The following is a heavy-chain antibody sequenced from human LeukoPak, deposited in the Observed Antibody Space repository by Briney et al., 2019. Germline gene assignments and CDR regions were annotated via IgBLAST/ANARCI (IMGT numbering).Heavy chain of an antibody. V-gene: IGHV1-18*01. Sequence: ASVKVSCKASGYTFTSYGISWVRQAPGQGLEWMGWVSAYNGNTNYAQKFQGWVTMTRDTSISTAYMELSRLRSDDTAVYYCARDVVGRGYCSGGTCFPDYYGMDVWGQGTTVTVSS. CDR2: VSAYNGNT. CDR3: ARDVVGRGYCSGGTCFPDYYGMDV. J-gene: IGHJ6*02. CDR1: GYTFTSYG. D-gene: IGHD2-15*01.